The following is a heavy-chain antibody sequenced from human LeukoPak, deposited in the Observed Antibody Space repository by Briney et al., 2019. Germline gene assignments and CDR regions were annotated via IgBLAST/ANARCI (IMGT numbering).Heavy chain of an antibody. CDR3: ARDHCSGGSCYEEDWFDP. CDR1: GFTFSSYE. CDR2: ISSSGSTI. V-gene: IGHV3-48*03. Sequence: GGSLRLSCAASGFTFSSYEMNWVRQAPGKGLEWVSYISSSGSTIYYADSVKGRFTISRDNAKNSLYLQMNSLRAEDTAVYYCARDHCSGGSCYEEDWFDPWGQGTLVTVSS. D-gene: IGHD2-15*01. J-gene: IGHJ5*02.